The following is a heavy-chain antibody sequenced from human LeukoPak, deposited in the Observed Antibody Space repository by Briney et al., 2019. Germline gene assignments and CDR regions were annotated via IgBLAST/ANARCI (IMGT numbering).Heavy chain of an antibody. CDR2: IYHSGST. V-gene: IGHV4-4*02. Sequence: GSLRLSCAASGFTFSSFGMNWVRQPPGKGLEWIGEIYHSGSTNYNPSLKSRVTISVDKSNNQFSLRLTSVTAADTAVYYCARVPRRLLAFDIWGQGTMVTVSS. D-gene: IGHD2-21*01. CDR3: ARVPRRLLAFDI. J-gene: IGHJ3*02. CDR1: GFTFSSFGM.